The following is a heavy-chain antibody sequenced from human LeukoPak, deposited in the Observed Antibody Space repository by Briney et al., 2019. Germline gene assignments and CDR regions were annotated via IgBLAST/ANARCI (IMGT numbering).Heavy chain of an antibody. D-gene: IGHD2-15*01. Sequence: ASVKVSCKASGYTITGYYMHWVRQAPGQGLEWMGWINPNSGGTNYAQKFQGRVTMARDTSISTAYMELSRLRSDDTAVYYCARASYCSGGSCYPPYYYYYGMDVWGQGTTVTVSS. CDR2: INPNSGGT. V-gene: IGHV1-2*02. CDR3: ARASYCSGGSCYPPYYYYYGMDV. CDR1: GYTITGYY. J-gene: IGHJ6*02.